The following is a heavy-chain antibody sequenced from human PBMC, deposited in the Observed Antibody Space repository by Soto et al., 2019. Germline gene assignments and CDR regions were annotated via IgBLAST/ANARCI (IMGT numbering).Heavy chain of an antibody. CDR2: ISVYTGNT. D-gene: IGHD2-8*01. CDR3: ARDRCTTDKCYTHHFDV. CDR1: GYTFTSYG. V-gene: IGHV1-18*04. Sequence: QVQLVQSGGEVTKPGASVKVSCTSSGYTFTSYGVSWARQAPGQGLEWLGWISVYTGNTKQAQKFQDRFTLTTEASTGTASLELRSLRSDDTAVYYCARDRCTTDKCYTHHFDVWGQGTTVTVSS. J-gene: IGHJ6*02.